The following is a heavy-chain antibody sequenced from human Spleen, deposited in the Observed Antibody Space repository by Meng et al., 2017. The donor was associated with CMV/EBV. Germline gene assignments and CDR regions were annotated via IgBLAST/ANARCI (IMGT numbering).Heavy chain of an antibody. Sequence: GESLKISCAASGFTFSSYAMHWVRQAPGKGLEWVAIISYDGSNKYYADSVKGRFTISRDNSKNTLYLQMNSLRAEDTAVYYCATSGYRSGWYGFDYWGQGTLVTVSS. CDR1: GFTFSSYA. CDR3: ATSGYRSGWYGFDY. J-gene: IGHJ4*02. D-gene: IGHD6-19*01. CDR2: ISYDGSNK. V-gene: IGHV3-30*04.